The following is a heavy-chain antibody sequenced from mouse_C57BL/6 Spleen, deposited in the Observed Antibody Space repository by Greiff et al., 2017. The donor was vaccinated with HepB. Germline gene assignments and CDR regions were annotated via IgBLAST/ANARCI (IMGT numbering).Heavy chain of an antibody. D-gene: IGHD4-1*01. V-gene: IGHV1-15*01. Sequence: VQGVESGAELVRPGASVTLSCKASGYTFTDYEMHWVKQTPVHGLEWIGAIDPETGGTAYNQKFKGKAILTADKSSSTAYMELRSLTSEDSAVYYCTNNWAWFAYWGQGTLVTVSA. CDR1: GYTFTDYE. J-gene: IGHJ3*01. CDR2: IDPETGGT. CDR3: TNNWAWFAY.